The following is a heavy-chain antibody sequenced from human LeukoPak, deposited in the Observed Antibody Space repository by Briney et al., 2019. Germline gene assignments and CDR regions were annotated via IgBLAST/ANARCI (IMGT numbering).Heavy chain of an antibody. CDR2: ISSSSSYI. CDR1: GFTFSSYS. D-gene: IGHD2-2*01. CDR3: ARDIVVVPAAIFYYYYGMDV. V-gene: IGHV3-21*01. Sequence: PGGSLRLSCAASGFTFSSYSMNWVRRAPGKGLEWVSSISSSSSYIYYADSVKGRFTISRDNAKNSLYLQMNSLRAEDTAVYYCARDIVVVPAAIFYYYYGMDVWGQGTTVTVSS. J-gene: IGHJ6*02.